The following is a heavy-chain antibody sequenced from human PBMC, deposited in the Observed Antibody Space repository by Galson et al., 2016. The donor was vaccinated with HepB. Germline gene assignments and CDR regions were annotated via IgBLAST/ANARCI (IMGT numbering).Heavy chain of an antibody. V-gene: IGHV3-30-3*01. J-gene: IGHJ4*02. CDR2: ISFDGSNN. CDR1: GFTFSSYA. D-gene: IGHD3-16*02. CDR3: ARDDDYVWGTSRYTRTVPQYYFDY. Sequence: SLRLSCAASGFTFSSYAMHWVRQAPGKGLEWVAVISFDGSNNFYADSVKGRFTISRDNSKNTLYLQMNSLRAEDTAVYYCARDDDYVWGTSRYTRTVPQYYFDYWGQGTLVTVSS.